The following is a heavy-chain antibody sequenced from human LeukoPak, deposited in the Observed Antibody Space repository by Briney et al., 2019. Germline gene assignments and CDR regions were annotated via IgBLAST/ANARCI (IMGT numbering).Heavy chain of an antibody. CDR3: ARGVYFDY. CDR2: IYYSGGT. CDR1: GGSVSSDSYY. J-gene: IGHJ4*02. V-gene: IGHV4-61*01. Sequence: SETLSLTCTVSGGSVSSDSYYWSWIRQPPGKGLEWIGYIYYSGGTNYNPSLKSRVTMSVDTSRDQFSLKLSSVTAADTAVYYCARGVYFDYWGQGTLVTVSS.